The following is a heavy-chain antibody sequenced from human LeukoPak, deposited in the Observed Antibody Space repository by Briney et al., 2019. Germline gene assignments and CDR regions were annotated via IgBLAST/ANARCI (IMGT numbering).Heavy chain of an antibody. CDR1: GGSFSGYY. V-gene: IGHV4-34*01. D-gene: IGHD2-21*02. J-gene: IGHJ5*02. CDR3: ARHGAVVSGGFDP. Sequence: SETLSLTCAVYGGSFSGYYWSWIRQPPGKGLEWIGEINHSGSTNYNPSLKSRVTISVDTSKNQFSLKLSSVTAADTAVYYCARHGAVVSGGFDPWGQGTLVTVSS. CDR2: INHSGST.